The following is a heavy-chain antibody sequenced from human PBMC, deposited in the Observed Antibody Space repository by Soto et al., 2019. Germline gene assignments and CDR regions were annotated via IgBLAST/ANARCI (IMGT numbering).Heavy chain of an antibody. Sequence: ASVKVSCKASGYTFTSYGISWVRQAPGQGLEWMGWISAYNGNTNYAQKLQGRVTITRDTSASTAYMELSSLRSEDTAVYYCARTPSYYDMDVWGQGTTVTVSS. V-gene: IGHV1-18*01. CDR2: ISAYNGNT. CDR3: ARTPSYYDMDV. J-gene: IGHJ6*02. CDR1: GYTFTSYG. D-gene: IGHD3-10*01.